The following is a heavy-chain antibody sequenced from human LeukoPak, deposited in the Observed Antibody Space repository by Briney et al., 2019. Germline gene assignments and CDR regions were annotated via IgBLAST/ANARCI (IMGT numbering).Heavy chain of an antibody. V-gene: IGHV3-23*01. CDR1: GFTFSSYA. CDR3: TKFRAAAGPRDFDY. J-gene: IGHJ4*02. D-gene: IGHD6-13*01. CDR2: ITSGSDT. Sequence: GGSLRLSCAASGFTFSSYAMTWVRQAPGKGLEWVSTITSGSDTYYADSVKGRFSISRDNSKSTLYLQMNSLRAEDTAVYYCTKFRAAAGPRDFDYWGQGTLVTVSS.